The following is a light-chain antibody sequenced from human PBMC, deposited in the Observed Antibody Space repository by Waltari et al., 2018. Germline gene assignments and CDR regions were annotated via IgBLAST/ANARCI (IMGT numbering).Light chain of an antibody. J-gene: IGKJ5*01. V-gene: IGKV1-39*01. CDR3: QQSYSTPRT. CDR2: AAS. CDR1: QSISSY. Sequence: DIQMTQYPSSLSASVGERVTITCRASQSISSYLNWYQQKPGKAPKLLIYAASSLQSGVPSRFSGSGSGTDFTLTISSLQPEDFATYYCQQSYSTPRTFGQGTRLEIK.